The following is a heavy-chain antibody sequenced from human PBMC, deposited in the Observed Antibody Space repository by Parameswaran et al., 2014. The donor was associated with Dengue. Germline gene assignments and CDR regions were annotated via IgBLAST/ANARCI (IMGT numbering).Heavy chain of an antibody. CDR2: INAGNGNT. J-gene: IGHJ4*02. CDR3: ARVGVSTMIVVVITRDY. V-gene: IGHV1-3*01. Sequence: WVRQAPGQRLEWMGWINAGNGNTKYSQKFQGRVTITRDTSASTAYMELSSLRSEDTAVYYCARVGVSTMIVVVITRDYWGQGTLVTVS. D-gene: IGHD3-22*01.